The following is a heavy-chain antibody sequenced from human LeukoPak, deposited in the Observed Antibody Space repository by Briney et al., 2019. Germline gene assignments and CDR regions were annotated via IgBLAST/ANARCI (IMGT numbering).Heavy chain of an antibody. CDR2: IIPIFGTA. CDR1: GYTFTNYD. V-gene: IGHV1-69*13. J-gene: IGHJ4*02. CDR3: AAGITMIVVLFDY. D-gene: IGHD3-22*01. Sequence: SVKVSCKTSGYTFTNYDINWVRQATGQGLEWMGGIIPIFGTANYAQKFQGRVTITADESTSTAYMELSSLRSEDTAVYYCAAGITMIVVLFDYWGQGTLVTVSS.